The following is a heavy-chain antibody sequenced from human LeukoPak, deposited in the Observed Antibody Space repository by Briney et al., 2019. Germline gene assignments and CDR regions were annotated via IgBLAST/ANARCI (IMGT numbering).Heavy chain of an antibody. CDR1: GGSISGYY. J-gene: IGHJ6*03. CDR2: IYYSGST. Sequence: PSETLSLTCTVSGGSISGYYWSWSRQAPGKGLEWIGYIYYSGSTNYNPSLKSRVTISVDTSKNQFSLKLSSVTAADTAVYYCARALTDILYYYYYMDVWGKGTTVTVSS. V-gene: IGHV4-59*01. D-gene: IGHD4-11*01. CDR3: ARALTDILYYYYYMDV.